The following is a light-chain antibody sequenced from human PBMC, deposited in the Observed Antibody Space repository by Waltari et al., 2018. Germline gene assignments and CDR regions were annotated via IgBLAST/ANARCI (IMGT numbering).Light chain of an antibody. J-gene: IGKJ1*01. CDR2: GAS. V-gene: IGKV3D-11*03. CDR1: QCVPRA. Sequence: IDLTQSPAALSFSSGESATLSCRTRQCVPRALAWYQQKPGQAPRLLIYGASNRATGIPDRFSGSGSGTDFSLTISSLEPEDFAVYYCQHYLRLPVTFGQGTKVEVK. CDR3: QHYLRLPVT.